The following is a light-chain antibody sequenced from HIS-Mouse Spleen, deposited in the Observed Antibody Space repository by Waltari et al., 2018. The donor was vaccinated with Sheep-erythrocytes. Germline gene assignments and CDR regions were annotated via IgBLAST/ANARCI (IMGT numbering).Light chain of an antibody. CDR2: EGG. V-gene: IGLV2-23*01. CDR3: CSYAGSSTPWV. CDR1: STDVGSYNL. J-gene: IGLJ3*02. Sequence: QSALTQPASVSGSPGQSITISCPGTSTDVGSYNLFSLYHQHPGTAPNLMIYEGGKRPSGVSNRFSGSKSGNTASLTISGLQAEDEADYYCCSYAGSSTPWVFGGGTKLTVL.